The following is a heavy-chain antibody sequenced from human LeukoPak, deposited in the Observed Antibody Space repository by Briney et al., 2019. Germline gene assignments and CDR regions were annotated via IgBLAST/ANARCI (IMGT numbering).Heavy chain of an antibody. CDR3: AKWGCSGGSCYPFDY. CDR1: GFTVSSNY. J-gene: IGHJ4*02. Sequence: GGSLRLSCAASGFTVSSNYMNRVRQAPGKGLEWVSVIYSGGSTYYADSVKGRFTISRDNSKNTLYLQMNSLRAEDTAVYYCAKWGCSGGSCYPFDYWGQGTLVTVSS. V-gene: IGHV3-53*01. D-gene: IGHD2-15*01. CDR2: IYSGGST.